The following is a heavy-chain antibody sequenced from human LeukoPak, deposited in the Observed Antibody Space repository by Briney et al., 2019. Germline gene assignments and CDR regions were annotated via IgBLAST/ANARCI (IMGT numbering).Heavy chain of an antibody. J-gene: IGHJ4*02. V-gene: IGHV3-74*01. Sequence: PGGSLRLSCAAFGFTFNYFWMHWVRQVPGKGLVWVSGINNDGTATYYADSVKGRFTISRDNAKNTVYLQMNGLRAEDTTVYYCATVSEYRGQGTLVTVSS. CDR3: ATVSEY. CDR1: GFTFNYFW. CDR2: INNDGTAT.